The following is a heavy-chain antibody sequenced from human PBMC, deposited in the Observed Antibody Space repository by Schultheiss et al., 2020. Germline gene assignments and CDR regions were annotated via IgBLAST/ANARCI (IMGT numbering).Heavy chain of an antibody. Sequence: SETLSLTCTVSGGSISSYYWSWIRQPAGKGLEWIGRIYTSGSTNYNPSLMSRVTISVDTSKNQFSLRLSSVTAADTAVYYCARHGIRYQLLGFFDQWGQGTLVTVSS. CDR3: ARHGIRYQLLGFFDQ. D-gene: IGHD2-2*01. J-gene: IGHJ4*02. CDR2: IYTSGST. CDR1: GGSISSYY. V-gene: IGHV4-4*07.